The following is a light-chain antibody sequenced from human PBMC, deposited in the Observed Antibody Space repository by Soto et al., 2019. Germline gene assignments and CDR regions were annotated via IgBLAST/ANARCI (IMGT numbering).Light chain of an antibody. CDR1: SGDVGGYDY. V-gene: IGLV2-11*01. CDR2: DVT. J-gene: IGLJ2*01. Sequence: QSALTQPRSVSGSPGQSVTLSCTGTSGDVGGYDYVSWYQQHPGKAPKLTICDVTKRPSGVPDRFSGSKSGNTASLTISGLQAEDEADYYCCSYAGTYNFVVFGGGTKLTVL. CDR3: CSYAGTYNFVV.